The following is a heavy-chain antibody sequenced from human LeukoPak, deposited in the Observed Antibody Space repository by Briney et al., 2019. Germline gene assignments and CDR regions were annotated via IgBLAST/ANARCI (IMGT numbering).Heavy chain of an antibody. D-gene: IGHD3-16*01. CDR2: IIPIFDTT. Sequence: RAASVKVSCKASGGTFSDYAISWVRQAPGQGLEWMGGIIPIFDTTSYAQKFQGRVAITADESTTTAYMELSSLRSEDTAVYYCARGKRLGIQYYMDVWGEGTTVTVSS. CDR3: ARGKRLGIQYYMDV. CDR1: GGTFSDYA. V-gene: IGHV1-69*13. J-gene: IGHJ6*03.